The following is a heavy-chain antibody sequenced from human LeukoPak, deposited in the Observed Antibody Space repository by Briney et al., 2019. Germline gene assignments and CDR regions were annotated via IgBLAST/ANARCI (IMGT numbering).Heavy chain of an antibody. CDR2: INSDGSSI. CDR3: AREGRVSGYDFDC. CDR1: GFTFSSYW. J-gene: IGHJ4*02. D-gene: IGHD5-12*01. Sequence: GGSLRLSCAASGFTFSSYWMHWVRQAPGKGLVWVSRINSDGSSITYADSVKGRFTISRDNAKDTLYLQMNSLRVEDTAVYYCAREGRVSGYDFDCWGQGTLVTVSS. V-gene: IGHV3-74*03.